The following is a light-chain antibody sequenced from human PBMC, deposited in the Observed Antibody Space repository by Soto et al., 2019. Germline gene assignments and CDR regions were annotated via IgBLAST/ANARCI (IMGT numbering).Light chain of an antibody. J-gene: IGLJ2*01. CDR1: SSDVGGYDY. CDR3: SSYTSTSTLVI. Sequence: QSALTQPASVSGSPGQSITISCTGTSSDVGGYDYVSWYQHHPDRAPKLMIFDVSNRPSGVSNRFSASKSGNTASLTISGLQAEDEADYYCSSYTSTSTLVIFGGGTKLTVL. CDR2: DVS. V-gene: IGLV2-14*01.